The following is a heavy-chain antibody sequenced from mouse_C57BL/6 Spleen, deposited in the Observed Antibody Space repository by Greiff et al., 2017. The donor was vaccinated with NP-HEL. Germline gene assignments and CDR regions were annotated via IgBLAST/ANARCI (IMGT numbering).Heavy chain of an antibody. D-gene: IGHD2-4*01. CDR2: ISSGGSYT. CDR3: ARKGLRFFDY. J-gene: IGHJ2*01. CDR1: GFTFSSYG. Sequence: EVNVVESGGDLVKPGGSLKLSCAASGFTFSSYGMSWVRQTPDKRLEWVATISSGGSYTYYPDSVKGRFTISRDNAKNTLYLQMSSLKSEDTAMYYCARKGLRFFDYWGQGTTLTVSS. V-gene: IGHV5-6*01.